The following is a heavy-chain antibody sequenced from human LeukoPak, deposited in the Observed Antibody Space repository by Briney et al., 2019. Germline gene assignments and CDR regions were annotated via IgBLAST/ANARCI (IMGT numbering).Heavy chain of an antibody. CDR1: GGSISSYY. CDR3: ARVARITIFGVVFNWFDP. V-gene: IGHV4-4*07. Sequence: PSETLSLTCTVSGGSISSYYWSWIRQPAGKGLEWIGRIYTSGSTNYNPSLKSRVTMSVDTSENQFSLKLSSVTAADTAVYYCARVARITIFGVVFNWFDPWGQGTLVTVSS. J-gene: IGHJ5*02. CDR2: IYTSGST. D-gene: IGHD3-3*01.